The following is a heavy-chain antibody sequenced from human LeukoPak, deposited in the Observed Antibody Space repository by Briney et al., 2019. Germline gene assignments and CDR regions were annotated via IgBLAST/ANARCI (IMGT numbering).Heavy chain of an antibody. CDR1: GFIFSDYA. V-gene: IGHV3-30*02. J-gene: IGHJ6*03. CDR3: ARERTGYYMAV. D-gene: IGHD1-14*01. CDR2: ISYDGSIK. Sequence: GGPLRLSCAASGFIFSDYAMHWVRQAPGKGLECVAFISYDGSIKYYVDSVKGRFTISRDDSKNTLYLQMNSLRPEDTAVYYCARERTGYYMAVWGKGTTVTISS.